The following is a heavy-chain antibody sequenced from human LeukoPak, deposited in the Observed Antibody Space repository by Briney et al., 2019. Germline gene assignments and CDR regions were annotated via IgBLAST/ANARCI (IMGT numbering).Heavy chain of an antibody. CDR1: GGSVSSSSYY. J-gene: IGHJ4*02. CDR3: ARTDSGRYSYFDY. Sequence: SETLSLTCNVSGGSVSSSSYYWGWIRQPPGKGLEWIGNLFYTGETFYNPSLNSRVTISVDTSKSQFSLRLSSVTAADTAVYYCARTDSGRYSYFDYWGQGTLVTVSS. CDR2: LFYTGET. D-gene: IGHD1-26*01. V-gene: IGHV4-39*01.